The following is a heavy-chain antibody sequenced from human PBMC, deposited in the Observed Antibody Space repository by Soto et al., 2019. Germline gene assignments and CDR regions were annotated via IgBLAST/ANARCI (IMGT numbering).Heavy chain of an antibody. D-gene: IGHD7-27*01. CDR1: RYAFTIHR. Sequence: ASVNVSCKASRYAFTIHRISWLRQAPEQGLEWMGWISAYNGNTNYAQKLQGRVAISVDTSKRKFSLNVTSVTAADTAVYFCARGQYCLTGRCFPNWFDSWGQGALVTVS. CDR2: ISAYNGNT. V-gene: IGHV1-18*04. J-gene: IGHJ5*01. CDR3: ARGQYCLTGRCFPNWFDS.